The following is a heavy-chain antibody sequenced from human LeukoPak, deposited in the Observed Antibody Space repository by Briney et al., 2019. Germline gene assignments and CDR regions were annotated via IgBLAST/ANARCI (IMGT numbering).Heavy chain of an antibody. V-gene: IGHV4-59*01. CDR1: DGSISSDY. CDR3: AREYCTRTTCYFDY. D-gene: IGHD2-2*01. J-gene: IGHJ4*02. CDR2: ILYSGST. Sequence: PSETLSLTCSVSDGSISSDYWSWIRQPPEKGLEWIGYILYSGSTNYNPSLKSRLTISVDTSKNQFSLKLSSVTAADTAVYYCAREYCTRTTCYFDYWGQGTLVTVSS.